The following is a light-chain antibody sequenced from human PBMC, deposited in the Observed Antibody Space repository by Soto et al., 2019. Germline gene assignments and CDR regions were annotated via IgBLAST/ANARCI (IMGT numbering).Light chain of an antibody. V-gene: IGKV3-20*01. CDR1: QTISSAY. J-gene: IGKJ1*01. CDR3: QNYGGSLPWT. Sequence: DIVLTRSPGTLSLSPGERATLSCRASQTISSAYFAWYNQKPGQPPRLLIYGTSSRATGIPDRFSGSGSGTDFTLTITRLEPEDFAVYYCQNYGGSLPWTFGPGTKVDIK. CDR2: GTS.